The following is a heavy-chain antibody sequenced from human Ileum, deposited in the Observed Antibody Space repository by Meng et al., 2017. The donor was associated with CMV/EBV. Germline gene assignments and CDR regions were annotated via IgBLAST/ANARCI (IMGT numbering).Heavy chain of an antibody. J-gene: IGHJ4*02. CDR3: VKDRDQQPLMSYLDH. V-gene: IGHV3-23*01. D-gene: IGHD6-13*01. CDR2: TSRNSGST. Sequence: GGSLRLSCVASGFTFSDYTMCWVRQAPGKGLEWVSGTSRNSGSTYYADSVKGRFTISRDNSKNTLYLQMNSLRGEDTAIYYCVKDRDQQPLMSYLDHWGQGNLVTVSS. CDR1: GFTFSDYT.